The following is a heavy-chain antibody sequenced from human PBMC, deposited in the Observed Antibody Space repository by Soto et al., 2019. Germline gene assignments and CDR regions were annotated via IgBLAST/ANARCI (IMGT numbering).Heavy chain of an antibody. J-gene: IGHJ6*02. Sequence: CGSLRLSCAASGFTVSSNYMSWVRQAPGKGLEWVSVIYSGGSTYYADSVKGRFTISRDNSKNTLYLQMNSLRAEDTAVYYCARRRIAAAGNVYYYYGMDVWGQGTTVNVS. CDR1: GFTVSSNY. CDR3: ARRRIAAAGNVYYYYGMDV. CDR2: IYSGGST. D-gene: IGHD6-13*01. V-gene: IGHV3-53*01.